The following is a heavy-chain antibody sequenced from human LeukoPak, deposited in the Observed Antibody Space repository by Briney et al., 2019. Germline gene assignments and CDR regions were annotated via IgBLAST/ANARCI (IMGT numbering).Heavy chain of an antibody. Sequence: PSETLSLTCTVSGGSISSGSYYWGWIRQPPGKGLEWIGSIYYSGSTYYNPSLKSRVTISVDTSKNQFSLKLSSVTAADTAVYYCAAVYDSSGYYYPGWFDPWGQGTLVTVSS. D-gene: IGHD3-22*01. J-gene: IGHJ5*02. V-gene: IGHV4-39*01. CDR2: IYYSGST. CDR1: GGSISSGSYY. CDR3: AAVYDSSGYYYPGWFDP.